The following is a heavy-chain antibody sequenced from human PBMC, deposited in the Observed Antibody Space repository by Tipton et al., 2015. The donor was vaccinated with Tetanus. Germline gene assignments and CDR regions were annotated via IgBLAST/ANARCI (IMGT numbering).Heavy chain of an antibody. CDR2: ISPFNENV. CDR1: GYTFTHYG. CDR3: ARGRGLGPPEYFEH. V-gene: IGHV1-18*01. Sequence: QMQLVQSGAEVKKPGASVKVSCKASGYTFTHYGVNWVRQATGQGLEWMGWISPFNENVNYAEKFKGRLTMTTDRSTATVYMDLRSLRSDDTAIYYCARGRGLGPPEYFEHWGQGTLVPVSS. D-gene: IGHD3/OR15-3a*01. J-gene: IGHJ5*02.